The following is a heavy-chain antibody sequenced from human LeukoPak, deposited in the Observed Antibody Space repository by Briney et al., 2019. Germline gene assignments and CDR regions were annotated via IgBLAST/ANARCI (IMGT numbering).Heavy chain of an antibody. Sequence: GGSLRLSCEASGFTFSRFGMHWVRQAPGKGLEWVAFIRYDESNKYYADSVKGRFTVSRDNSKNTLYLQMNSLRPEDTAVYYCAKGLNSYDSSGYPSWGQGTLVTVSS. CDR2: IRYDESNK. D-gene: IGHD3-22*01. J-gene: IGHJ4*02. CDR1: GFTFSRFG. CDR3: AKGLNSYDSSGYPS. V-gene: IGHV3-30*02.